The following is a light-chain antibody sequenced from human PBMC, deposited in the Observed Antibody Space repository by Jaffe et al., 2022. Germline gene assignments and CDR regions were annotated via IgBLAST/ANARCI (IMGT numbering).Light chain of an antibody. CDR3: QTWGTGIQV. V-gene: IGLV4-69*01. CDR2: INNDGTL. CDR1: SGHTSYG. J-gene: IGLJ1*01. Sequence: QFVLTQSPSASAPLGGALNLTCTLGSGHTSYGIAWHQQQSEKGPRYLMRINNDGTLKKGDGIPDRFSGYSSGAERYLTISSLQSDDEGDYYCQTWGTGIQVFGTGTRVTVL.